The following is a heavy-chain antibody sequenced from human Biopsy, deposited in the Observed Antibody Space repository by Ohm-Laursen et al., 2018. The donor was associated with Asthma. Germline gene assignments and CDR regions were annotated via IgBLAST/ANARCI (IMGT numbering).Heavy chain of an antibody. J-gene: IGHJ4*02. D-gene: IGHD3-22*01. CDR2: IHYSGTS. CDR1: GDSITSGGCC. CDR3: ARIPRRSGSYFVDY. Sequence: PSDTLSLTCTVSGDSITSGGCCWNWIRQHPGKGLEWIGYIHYSGTSYFNPSLKSRVSFSRDTSKNQFSLRLSSVTAADTAMYYCARIPRRSGSYFVDYWGQGTLVTVSS. V-gene: IGHV4-31*03.